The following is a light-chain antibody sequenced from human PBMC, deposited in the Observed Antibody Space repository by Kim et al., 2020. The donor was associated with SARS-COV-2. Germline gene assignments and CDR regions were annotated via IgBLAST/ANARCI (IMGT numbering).Light chain of an antibody. CDR3: QQYADSPPA. CDR2: GIS. J-gene: IGKJ1*01. V-gene: IGKV3-20*01. Sequence: SPRDRATLSWRASQNIWSIHLALYQHKPGQTPRLIIYGISNRVTGIPDRFSGSGSGTDFTLTISRLEPEDSAVYYCQQYADSPPAFGPGTKVDIK. CDR1: QNIWSIH.